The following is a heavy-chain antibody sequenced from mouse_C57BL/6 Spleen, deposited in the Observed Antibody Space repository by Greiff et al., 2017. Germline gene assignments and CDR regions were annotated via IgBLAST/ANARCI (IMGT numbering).Heavy chain of an antibody. J-gene: IGHJ4*01. CDR3: ARWNYEYAMDY. Sequence: VQLQQPGAELVKPGASVKLSCKASGYTFTSYWMHWVKQRPGQGLEWIGMIHPNSGSTNYNEKFKSKATLTVDKSSRTAYMQLSSLTSEDSAVYYCARWNYEYAMDYWGQGTSVTVSS. V-gene: IGHV1-64*01. D-gene: IGHD2-4*01. CDR1: GYTFTSYW. CDR2: IHPNSGST.